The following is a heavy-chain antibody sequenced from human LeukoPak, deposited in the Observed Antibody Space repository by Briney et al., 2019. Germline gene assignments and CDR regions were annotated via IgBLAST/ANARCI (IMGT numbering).Heavy chain of an antibody. D-gene: IGHD2-2*03. CDR2: INPDSGGT. CDR1: GYTFTGYY. Sequence: GASVKVSCKASGYTFTGYYMHWVRQAPGQGLEWMGRINPDSGGTNYAQKFQGRVTMTRDTSISTAYMELSRLRSDDTAVYYCAADVGYCSSTSCYMGWFDPWGQGTLVTVSS. CDR3: AADVGYCSSTSCYMGWFDP. V-gene: IGHV1-2*06. J-gene: IGHJ5*02.